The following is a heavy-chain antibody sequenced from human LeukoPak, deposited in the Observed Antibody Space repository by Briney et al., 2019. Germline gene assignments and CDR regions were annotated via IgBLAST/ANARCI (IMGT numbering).Heavy chain of an antibody. CDR3: ARDIRAVGATLYFDY. J-gene: IGHJ4*02. V-gene: IGHV4-59*11. CDR1: GDSISSHY. D-gene: IGHD1-26*01. CDR2: VYYSGTT. Sequence: SETLSLTCTVSGDSISSHYWSWIRQTPGKGLEWIGQVYYSGTTNYNPSLKSRVTISVDTSKNQFSLKLTSVTAADTAVYYCARDIRAVGATLYFDYWGQGTLATVSS.